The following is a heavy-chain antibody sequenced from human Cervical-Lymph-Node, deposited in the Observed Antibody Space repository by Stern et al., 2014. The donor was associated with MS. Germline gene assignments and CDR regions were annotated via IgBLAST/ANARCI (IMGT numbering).Heavy chain of an antibody. CDR3: ARAGEDFWSGPFEYFQH. J-gene: IGHJ1*01. CDR1: GYTFTSYG. D-gene: IGHD3-3*01. CDR2: IRPYNGNT. Sequence: QVQLVQSGAEVKKPGASVKVSCKASGYTFTSYGISWVRQAPGQGLEWMGWIRPYNGNTNYAQKLQGRVTMTTDTSTSTAYMELRSLRSDDTAVYYCARAGEDFWSGPFEYFQHWGQGTLVTVSS. V-gene: IGHV1-18*04.